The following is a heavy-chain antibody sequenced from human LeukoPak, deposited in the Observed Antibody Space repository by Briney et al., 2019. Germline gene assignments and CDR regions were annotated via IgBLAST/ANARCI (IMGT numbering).Heavy chain of an antibody. Sequence: KPSGTLSLTCAVSGDSISSSNWWTWVRQPPGKGLEWIGEIYYNGVTNYNPSLKSRVTISADKSKNQFSLKLSSVTAADTAVYYCATLGFYFVFTLDCWGQGTLVTVSS. CDR1: GDSISSSNW. D-gene: IGHD2/OR15-2a*01. V-gene: IGHV4-4*02. CDR3: ATLGFYFVFTLDC. J-gene: IGHJ4*02. CDR2: IYYNGVT.